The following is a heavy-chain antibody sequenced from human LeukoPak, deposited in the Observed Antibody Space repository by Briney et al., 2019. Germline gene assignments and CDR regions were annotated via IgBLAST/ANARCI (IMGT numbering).Heavy chain of an antibody. CDR1: GGSFSGYY. D-gene: IGHD6-19*01. Sequence: PSETLSLTCAVYGGSFSGYYWSWIRQPPGKGLEWIGEINHSGSTNYNPSLKSRVTISVDTSKNQFSLKLSSVTAADTAVYYCARLHGSGWYEDWGQGILVTVSS. CDR3: ARLHGSGWYED. J-gene: IGHJ4*02. V-gene: IGHV4-34*01. CDR2: INHSGST.